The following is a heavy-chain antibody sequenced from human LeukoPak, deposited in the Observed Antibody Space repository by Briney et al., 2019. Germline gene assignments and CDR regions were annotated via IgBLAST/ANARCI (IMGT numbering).Heavy chain of an antibody. CDR3: AREGVVVVAAIQDAFDI. J-gene: IGHJ3*02. CDR1: GYTFTSYG. D-gene: IGHD2-15*01. Sequence: ASVKVSCKASGYTFTSYGISWVRQAPGQGLEWMGWISAYNGNTNYAQKLQGRVTMTTDTSTSTAYIELRSLRSDDTALYYCAREGVVVVAAIQDAFDIWGQGTMVTVSS. V-gene: IGHV1-18*01. CDR2: ISAYNGNT.